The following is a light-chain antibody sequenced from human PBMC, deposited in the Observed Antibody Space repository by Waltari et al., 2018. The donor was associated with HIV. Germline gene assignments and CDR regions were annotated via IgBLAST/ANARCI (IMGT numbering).Light chain of an antibody. Sequence: QSALTQPASVSGSPGQSITISCTGTTNNIGSYNYVSWFQQFPGKAPKLLLYDVTKRPSGVSNRFSGSKSGNTASLTISGLLTDDEADYYCCSYEGVNSPIMFGGGTRLTVL. J-gene: IGLJ3*02. V-gene: IGLV2-23*02. CDR1: TNNIGSYNY. CDR3: CSYEGVNSPIM. CDR2: DVT.